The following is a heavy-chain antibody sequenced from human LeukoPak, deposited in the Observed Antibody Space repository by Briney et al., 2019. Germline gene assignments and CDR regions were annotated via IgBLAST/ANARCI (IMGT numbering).Heavy chain of an antibody. CDR1: GFTFSSYS. D-gene: IGHD6-6*01. V-gene: IGHV3-21*01. CDR3: ARMFVEYSSSSGSRLL. J-gene: IGHJ4*02. Sequence: GGSLRLSCADSGFTFSSYSMNWVRQAPGKGLEWVSSISSSSSYIYYADSVKGRFTISRDNAKNSLYLQMNSLRAEDTAVYYCARMFVEYSSSSGSRLLWGQGTLVTVSS. CDR2: ISSSSSYI.